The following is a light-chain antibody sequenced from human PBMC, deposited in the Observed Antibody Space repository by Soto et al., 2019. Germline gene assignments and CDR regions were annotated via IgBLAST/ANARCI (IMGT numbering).Light chain of an antibody. CDR2: EVT. CDR1: SSDVGGYNY. CDR3: SSYSSNTPYV. V-gene: IGLV2-14*01. J-gene: IGLJ1*01. Sequence: SVLTQPASVSGSPGQSITLSCTGTSSDVGGYNYVSWYQQHPGKAPKLMIYEVTNRPLGGSNRFSGSKSGNTASLTISGLQAEEEADYYCSSYSSNTPYVFGTGTKLTVL.